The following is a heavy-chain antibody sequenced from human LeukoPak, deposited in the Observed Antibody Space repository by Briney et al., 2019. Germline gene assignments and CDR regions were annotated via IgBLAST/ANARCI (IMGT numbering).Heavy chain of an antibody. V-gene: IGHV3-66*01. J-gene: IGHJ6*02. CDR2: IYSGGST. D-gene: IGHD3-10*01. CDR3: ARVGSGSTYRYHYYYGMDV. CDR1: GFTVSSNY. Sequence: GGSLRLSCAASGFTVSSNYMSWVRQAPGKGLEWVSVIYSGGSTYYADSVKGRFTISRDNSKNTLYLQMNSLRAEDTAVYYCARVGSGSTYRYHYYYGMDVWGQGTTVTVSS.